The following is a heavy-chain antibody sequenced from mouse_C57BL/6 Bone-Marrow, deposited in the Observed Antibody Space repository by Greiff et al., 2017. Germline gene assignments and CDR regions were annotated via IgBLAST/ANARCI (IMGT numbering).Heavy chain of an antibody. D-gene: IGHD2-5*01. Sequence: VQLQQPGAELVKPGASVKLSCKTSGYTFTSYWMHWVKQRPGQGLEWIGMIHPNSGSTNYNEKFKSKATLTGDTSSSTAYMQLSSLTSEDSAVYYCARVGWYRNHAMDYGGQGTAVTVTA. J-gene: IGHJ4*01. CDR2: IHPNSGST. CDR1: GYTFTSYW. V-gene: IGHV1-64*01. CDR3: ARVGWYRNHAMDY.